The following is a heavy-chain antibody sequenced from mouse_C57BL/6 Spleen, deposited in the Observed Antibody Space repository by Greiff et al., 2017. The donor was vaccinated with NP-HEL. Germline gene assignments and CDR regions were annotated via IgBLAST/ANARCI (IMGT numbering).Heavy chain of an antibody. V-gene: IGHV6-3*01. CDR2: IRLKSDNYAT. Sequence: EVKVEESGGGLVQPGGSMKLSCVASGFTFSNYWMNWVRQSPEKGLEWVAQIRLKSDNYATHYAESVKGRFTISRDDSKSSVYLQMNNLRAEDTGIYYCTVPLWDYAMDYWGQGTSVTVSS. D-gene: IGHD1-1*02. CDR1: GFTFSNYW. CDR3: TVPLWDYAMDY. J-gene: IGHJ4*01.